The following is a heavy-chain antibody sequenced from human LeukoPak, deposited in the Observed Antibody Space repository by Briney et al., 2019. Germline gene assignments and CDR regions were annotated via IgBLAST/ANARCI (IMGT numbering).Heavy chain of an antibody. Sequence: SETLSLTCAVYGGSFSGYYWSWIRQPPGKGLEWIGEINHSGSTNYNPSLKSRVTISVDTSKNQFSLKPSSVTAADTAVYYCARGGYYDGWGQGTLVTVSS. CDR2: INHSGST. CDR3: ARGGYYDG. V-gene: IGHV4-34*01. CDR1: GGSFSGYY. J-gene: IGHJ4*02.